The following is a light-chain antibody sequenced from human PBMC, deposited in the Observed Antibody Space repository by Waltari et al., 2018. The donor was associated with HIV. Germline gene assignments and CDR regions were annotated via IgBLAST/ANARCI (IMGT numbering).Light chain of an antibody. CDR1: RSLVSKDGDTY. V-gene: IGKV2-30*01. J-gene: IGKJ1*01. Sequence: DVVLTQFPLFLPVTLGQPAAISCFSDRSLVSKDGDTYLHWFQQSPGQSPRRLFHKIFRRDSGVPDRFSASGSGTNFTLTISKVEAEDVALYYCMQNTHWPRTFGPGTRAEI. CDR3: MQNTHWPRT. CDR2: KIF.